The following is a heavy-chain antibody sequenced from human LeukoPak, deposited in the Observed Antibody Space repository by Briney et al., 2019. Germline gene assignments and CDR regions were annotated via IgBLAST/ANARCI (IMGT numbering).Heavy chain of an antibody. CDR2: IYYSGST. CDR3: ARMPPPPTAMDYYYYMDV. Sequence: PSETLSLTCTASGGSISSYYWSWIRQPPGKGLGWIGYIYYSGSTNYNPSLKGRVTISVDTPKNQFSLKLSSVTAADTAVYYCARMPPPPTAMDYYYYMDVWGKGTTVTVSS. D-gene: IGHD2-2*01. V-gene: IGHV4-59*01. CDR1: GGSISSYY. J-gene: IGHJ6*03.